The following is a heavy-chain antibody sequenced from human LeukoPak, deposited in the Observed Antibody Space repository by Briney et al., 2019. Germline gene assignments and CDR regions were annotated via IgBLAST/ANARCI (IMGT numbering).Heavy chain of an antibody. V-gene: IGHV1-2*02. Sequence: ASVKVSFKASGYTFTSYGISWVRQAPGQGLEWMGWINPNSGGTNYAQKFQGRVTMTRDTSISTAYMELSRLRSDDTAVYYCASKDRSGWYGEGIFDYWGQGTLVTVSS. CDR1: GYTFTSYG. J-gene: IGHJ4*02. CDR3: ASKDRSGWYGEGIFDY. D-gene: IGHD6-19*01. CDR2: INPNSGGT.